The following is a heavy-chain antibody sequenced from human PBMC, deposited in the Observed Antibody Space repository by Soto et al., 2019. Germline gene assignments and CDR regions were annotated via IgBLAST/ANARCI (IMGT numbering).Heavy chain of an antibody. J-gene: IGHJ4*02. V-gene: IGHV3-23*01. CDR3: AREFASGSPNYDY. D-gene: IGHD3-10*01. Sequence: GGSLRLSCAASGFTFSSYAMSWVRQAPGKGLEWVSTFTGSGNTYYADSVKGRFTISRDNSKNTLYLQMNSLRAEDTAVYYCAREFASGSPNYDYWGLGTLVTVSS. CDR1: GFTFSSYA. CDR2: FTGSGNT.